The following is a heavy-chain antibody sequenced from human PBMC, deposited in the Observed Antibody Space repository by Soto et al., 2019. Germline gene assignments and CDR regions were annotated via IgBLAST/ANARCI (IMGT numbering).Heavy chain of an antibody. J-gene: IGHJ4*02. V-gene: IGHV3-33*01. CDR1: GFTFSSYG. Sequence: QVQLVESGGGVVQPGRSLRLSCAASGFTFSSYGMHWVRQAPGKGLEWVAVIWYDGSNKYYADSVKGRFTISRDNSKNTLYLQMNSLRAEDTAVYYCARDGPGSYRRGYYGWASTPDYWGQGTLVTVSS. CDR2: IWYDGSNK. CDR3: ARDGPGSYRRGYYGWASTPDY. D-gene: IGHD3-10*01.